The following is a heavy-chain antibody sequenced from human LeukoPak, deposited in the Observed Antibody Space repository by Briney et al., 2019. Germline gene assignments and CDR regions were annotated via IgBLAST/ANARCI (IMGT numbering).Heavy chain of an antibody. Sequence: GASVKVSCKASGYTFTTYNINWVRQANGPGLEWMGWMNPNSGNTGYAQKFQGRVTMTRNTSISTAYMELSSLRSEDTAVYYCARGRGSGHKENWFDPWGQGTLVTVSS. CDR2: MNPNSGNT. V-gene: IGHV1-8*01. CDR1: GYTFTTYN. CDR3: ARGRGSGHKENWFDP. D-gene: IGHD6-19*01. J-gene: IGHJ5*02.